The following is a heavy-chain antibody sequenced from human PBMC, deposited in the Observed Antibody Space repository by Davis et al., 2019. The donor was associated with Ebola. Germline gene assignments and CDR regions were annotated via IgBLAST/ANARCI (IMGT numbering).Heavy chain of an antibody. J-gene: IGHJ4*02. CDR3: AKRVGYTFDY. CDR1: GFTFSNAW. V-gene: IGHV3-23*01. CDR2: ISGSGSST. Sequence: PGGSLRLSCAASGFTFSNAWMSWVRQAPGQGLEWVSAISGSGSSTYYADSVKGRFTISRDNSKNALYLQVNSLRAEDTAVYYCAKRVGYTFDYWGQGTLVTVSS. D-gene: IGHD6-13*01.